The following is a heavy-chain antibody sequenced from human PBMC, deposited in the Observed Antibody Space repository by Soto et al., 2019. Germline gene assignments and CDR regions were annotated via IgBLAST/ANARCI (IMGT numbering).Heavy chain of an antibody. CDR2: VSSSGTTM. CDR1: GFTFSDYD. Sequence: QVQLAESGGGLVEPGGYLRISCAASGFTFSDYDMSWIRQSPGKGLEWVSFVSSSGTTMYFADSVKGRFTISRDNAKNSLYLQMNSLRAEDTAVYYCARMCPRAARPSYWGQGTLVTVSS. CDR3: ARMCPRAARPSY. J-gene: IGHJ4*02. D-gene: IGHD6-6*01. V-gene: IGHV3-11*01.